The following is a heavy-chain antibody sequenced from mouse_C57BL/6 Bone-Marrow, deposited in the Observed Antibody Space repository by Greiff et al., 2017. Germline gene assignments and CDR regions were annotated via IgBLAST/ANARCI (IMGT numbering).Heavy chain of an antibody. V-gene: IGHV1-42*01. Sequence: VQLQQSGPELVKPGASVKISCKASGYSFTGYYMNWVKQSPEKSLEWIGEINPSTGGTTYNQKFKAKATLTVDKSSSTAYMQLNSLTSEDSAVYYCARSAGTLFDYWGQGTTLTVSS. CDR2: INPSTGGT. J-gene: IGHJ2*01. CDR1: GYSFTGYY. CDR3: ARSAGTLFDY. D-gene: IGHD1-1*01.